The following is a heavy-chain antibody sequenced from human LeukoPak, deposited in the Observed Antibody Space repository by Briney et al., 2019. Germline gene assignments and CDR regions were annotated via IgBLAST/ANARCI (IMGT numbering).Heavy chain of an antibody. J-gene: IGHJ4*02. CDR3: ARDLSSSWFVFDY. D-gene: IGHD6-6*01. CDR2: IIPIFGTA. CDR1: GGTFSSYA. Sequence: SVKVSCKASGGTFSSYAISWVRQAPGQGLEWMGRIIPIFGTANYAQKFQGRVTITADESTSTAYMELSSLRSEDTAVYYCARDLSSSWFVFDYWGQGTLVTVSS. V-gene: IGHV1-69*15.